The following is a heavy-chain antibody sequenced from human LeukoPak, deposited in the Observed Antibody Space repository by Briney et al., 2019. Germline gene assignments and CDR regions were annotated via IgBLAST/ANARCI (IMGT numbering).Heavy chain of an antibody. CDR3: ARGPDTADYFDY. J-gene: IGHJ4*02. CDR1: GYTFTGYY. V-gene: IGHV1-2*02. D-gene: IGHD5-18*01. CDR2: INPNSGGT. Sequence: ASVKVSCKASGYTFTGYYMHWVRQAPGQGLEWMGWINPNSGGTNYAQKFQGRVTMTRDTSISTAYMELSRLGSDDTAVYYCARGPDTADYFDYWGQGTLVTVSS.